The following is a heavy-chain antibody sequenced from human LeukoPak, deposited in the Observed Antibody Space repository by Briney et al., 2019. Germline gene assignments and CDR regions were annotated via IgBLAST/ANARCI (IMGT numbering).Heavy chain of an antibody. CDR2: ISYDGSNK. J-gene: IGHJ4*02. D-gene: IGHD2-2*01. Sequence: GGSLRLSCAASGFTFSSYAMHWVRQAPGKGLEWVAVISYDGSNKYYADSVKGRFTISRDNSKNTLYLQMNSLRAEDTAVYYCAKDPIYGPPSSGYWGQGTLVTVSS. CDR3: AKDPIYGPPSSGY. V-gene: IGHV3-30-3*01. CDR1: GFTFSSYA.